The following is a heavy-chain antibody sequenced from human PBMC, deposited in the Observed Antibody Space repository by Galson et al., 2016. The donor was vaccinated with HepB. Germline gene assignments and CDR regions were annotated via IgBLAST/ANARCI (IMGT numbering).Heavy chain of an antibody. J-gene: IGHJ4*02. CDR2: ISYDGNKD. V-gene: IGHV3-30*04. CDR3: ARDRVVTTQTSYFLFGH. Sequence: SLRLSCAASGFTLSTYAMYWVRQAPGKGLEWVAFISYDGNKDFYADSVKGRFISSRDNSKNTVYLHMNSLRAEDTAVYYCARDRVVTTQTSYFLFGHWGLGALVTVSS. CDR1: GFTLSTYA. D-gene: IGHD3/OR15-3a*01.